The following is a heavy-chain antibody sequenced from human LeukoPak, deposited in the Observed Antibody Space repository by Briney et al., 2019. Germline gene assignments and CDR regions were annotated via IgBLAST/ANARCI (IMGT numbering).Heavy chain of an antibody. CDR3: ARHFDYDSSGYPESFQD. J-gene: IGHJ1*01. D-gene: IGHD3-22*01. Sequence: SETLSLTCSVSGGSINNYYWSWLPPPPGKGLEGIGNIYYSGNTNYNPSLKSRVTISVDTSKHQFSLRLSSVTAADTAVYYCARHFDYDSSGYPESFQDWGQGTLVTVSS. CDR2: IYYSGNT. CDR1: GGSINNYY. V-gene: IGHV4-59*08.